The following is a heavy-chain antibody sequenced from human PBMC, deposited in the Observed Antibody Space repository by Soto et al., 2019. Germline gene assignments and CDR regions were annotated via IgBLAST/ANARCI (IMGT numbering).Heavy chain of an antibody. CDR2: IAYDGSAK. CDR3: ARDLIFDF. CDR1: GFSFSSYA. Sequence: QVQLVESGGGVVQPGRSLRLSFAASGFSFSSYAMQWARQAPGKGLEWLAVIAYDGSAKYYADSVKGRSTISRDQSKNTVFLQLDRLRPDDTAVYFCARDLIFDFWGRGTLVIVSS. V-gene: IGHV3-30-3*01. J-gene: IGHJ5*01.